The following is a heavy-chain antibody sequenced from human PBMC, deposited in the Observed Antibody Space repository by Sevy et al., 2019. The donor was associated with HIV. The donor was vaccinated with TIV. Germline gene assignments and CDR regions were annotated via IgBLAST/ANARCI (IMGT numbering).Heavy chain of an antibody. Sequence: SETLSLTCTVSGASISSSGYYWGWIRQPPGKGLEWIASINYRGSTFYNPSIKSRVTISSDTSKNQFSLKLNSVTAADTAIYYCAGPTLTYSSGWSYYDSWGQGTVVTVSS. V-gene: IGHV4-39*01. CDR3: AGPTLTYSSGWSYYDS. CDR1: GASISSSGYY. D-gene: IGHD6-19*01. CDR2: INYRGST. J-gene: IGHJ4*02.